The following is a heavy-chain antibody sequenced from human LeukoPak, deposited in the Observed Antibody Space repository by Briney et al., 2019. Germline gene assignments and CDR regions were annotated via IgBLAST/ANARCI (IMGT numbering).Heavy chain of an antibody. D-gene: IGHD6-13*01. CDR2: INPSGGST. Sequence: ASVKASCKTSGYTFTSYYMHWVRQAPGQGLEWMGIINPSGGSTSYAQKFQGRVTMTRDTSTSTVYMELSSLRSEDTAVYYCARGGNMIAAAGRAAYYSMDVWGQGTTVTVSS. CDR1: GYTFTSYY. V-gene: IGHV1-46*01. J-gene: IGHJ6*02. CDR3: ARGGNMIAAAGRAAYYSMDV.